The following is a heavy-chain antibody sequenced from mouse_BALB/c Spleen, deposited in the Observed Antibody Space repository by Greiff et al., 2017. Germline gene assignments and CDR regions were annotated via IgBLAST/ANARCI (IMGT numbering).Heavy chain of an antibody. D-gene: IGHD1-1*01. J-gene: IGHJ4*01. V-gene: IGHV3-8*02. CDR3: ARRGYYGSSYYAMDY. CDR1: GDSITSGY. CDR2: ISYSGST. Sequence: EVKLMESGPSLVKPSQTLSLTCSVTGDSITSGYWNWIRKFPGNKLEYMGYISYSGSTYYNPSLKSRISITRDTSKNQYYLQLNSVTTEDTATYYCARRGYYGSSYYAMDYWGQGTSVTVSS.